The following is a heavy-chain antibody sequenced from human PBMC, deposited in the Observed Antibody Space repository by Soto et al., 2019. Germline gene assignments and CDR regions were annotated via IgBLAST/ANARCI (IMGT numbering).Heavy chain of an antibody. CDR1: GYNFADHW. J-gene: IGHJ6*02. D-gene: IGHD6-13*01. Sequence: PGESLKISCKGSGYNFADHWIGWVRQMPGQGLEWMGIIYPFDFDTKYSPSFQGHVTISADKSINTAYLQWSSLKASDTAMYYCARLPYSSSFHYYYYYGMDVWGQGTTVTVSS. CDR2: IYPFDFDT. CDR3: ARLPYSSSFHYYYYYGMDV. V-gene: IGHV5-51*01.